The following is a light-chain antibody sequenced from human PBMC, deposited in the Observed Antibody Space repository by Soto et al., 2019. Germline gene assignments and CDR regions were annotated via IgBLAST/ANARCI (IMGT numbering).Light chain of an antibody. V-gene: IGKV3-15*01. Sequence: ELGRTQSQATRSVSPGERPTLSCRASRSISTELAWYQQKPGQPPRLLIYSASTRATGVPARFTGSGSGSEFTLTISGLQSEDFAVYYCQQGHNWPLTFGQGTRLEI. CDR2: SAS. CDR1: RSISTE. CDR3: QQGHNWPLT. J-gene: IGKJ2*01.